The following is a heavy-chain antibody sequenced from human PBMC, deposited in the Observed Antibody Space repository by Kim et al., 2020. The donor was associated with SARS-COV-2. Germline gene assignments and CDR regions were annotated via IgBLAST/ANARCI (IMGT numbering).Heavy chain of an antibody. CDR3: ARAFYHFDSSVYYHFDY. D-gene: IGHD3-22*01. V-gene: IGHV1-69*13. CDR1: GGTLSSYA. Sequence: SVKVSCKASGGTLSSYAISWVRQAPGQGLEWMGDIIPIFGTTNYAQNFQGRVTITADESAGTAYMELSSLSSEDTAIYYCARAFYHFDSSVYYHFDYWGQGTQVTVSS. J-gene: IGHJ4*02. CDR2: IIPIFGTT.